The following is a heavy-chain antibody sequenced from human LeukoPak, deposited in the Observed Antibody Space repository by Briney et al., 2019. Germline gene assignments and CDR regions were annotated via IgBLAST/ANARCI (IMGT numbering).Heavy chain of an antibody. CDR1: GGSISSYY. CDR2: IYYSGST. Sequence: SETLSLTCTVSGGSISSYYWSWIRQPAGKGLEWIVYIYYSGSTNYNPSFKRRLSIAVDTSKNQFSLKLSSVTAADTDVYYCARGGGSYYYYYYMDVWGKETTVTISS. V-gene: IGHV4-59*01. D-gene: IGHD1-26*01. CDR3: ARGGGSYYYYYYMDV. J-gene: IGHJ6*03.